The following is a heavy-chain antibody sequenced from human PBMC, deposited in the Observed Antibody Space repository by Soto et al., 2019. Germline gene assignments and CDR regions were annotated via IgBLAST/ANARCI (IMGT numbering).Heavy chain of an antibody. Sequence: QVQLVQSGAEVKKPGASVKVSCKASGYTFTSYGISWVRQAPGQGLEWMGWISAYNGNTNYAQKLQGRVTMTTDTYTSTAYMELRSLRSDDTAVYYCAREQLAVAGYYYYYGMDVWGQGTTVTVSS. CDR2: ISAYNGNT. CDR3: AREQLAVAGYYYYYGMDV. V-gene: IGHV1-18*01. CDR1: GYTFTSYG. D-gene: IGHD6-19*01. J-gene: IGHJ6*02.